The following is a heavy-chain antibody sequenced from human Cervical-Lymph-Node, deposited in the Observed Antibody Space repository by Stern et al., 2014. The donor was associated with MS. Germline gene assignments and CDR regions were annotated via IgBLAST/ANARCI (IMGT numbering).Heavy chain of an antibody. J-gene: IGHJ6*02. CDR2: IWHDGSIK. Sequence: QVQLVQSGGGVVQPGRSLILSCAASGFTFSSYGMHWVRQAPGKGLEWVTVIWHDGSIKQYADSVMGRFTISKDNDRSTLYLQMNSLRAEDTAVYYCARGGLWGAYAPMDVWGQGTTVTVSS. CDR1: GFTFSSYG. D-gene: IGHD3-16*01. V-gene: IGHV3-33*01. CDR3: ARGGLWGAYAPMDV.